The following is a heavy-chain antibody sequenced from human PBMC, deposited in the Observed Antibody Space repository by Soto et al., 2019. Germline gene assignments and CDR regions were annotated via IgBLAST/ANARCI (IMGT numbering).Heavy chain of an antibody. CDR1: GGSISSYY. V-gene: IGHV4-4*07. CDR2: IYTSGST. Sequence: PSETLSLTCTVSGGSISSYYWRWLRQPAGKGLEWIGRIYTSGSTNYNPSLKSRVTMSVDTSKNQFSLKLSSVTAADTAVYYCARDSAPGFRPRYYYYYGMDVWGQGTTVTVSS. CDR3: ARDSAPGFRPRYYYYYGMDV. D-gene: IGHD6-6*01. J-gene: IGHJ6*02.